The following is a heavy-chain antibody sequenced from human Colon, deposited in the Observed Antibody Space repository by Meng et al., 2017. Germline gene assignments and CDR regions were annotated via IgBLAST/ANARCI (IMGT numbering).Heavy chain of an antibody. CDR3: ARHGGWHFDY. CDR1: GGPISSYNW. CDR2: IDLGGTP. Sequence: VQPRGRAPGLVDPLGPLSLTCAAPGGPISSYNWWSWVRQPPGKGLEWIGQIDLGGTPYYNPSLESRVIMSLDKSKNQLSLRLTSVAAADTAVYYCARHGGWHFDYWGQGALVTVSS. D-gene: IGHD6-19*01. V-gene: IGHV4-4*02. J-gene: IGHJ4*02.